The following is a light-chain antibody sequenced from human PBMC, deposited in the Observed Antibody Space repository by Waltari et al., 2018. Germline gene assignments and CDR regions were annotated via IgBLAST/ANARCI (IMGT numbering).Light chain of an antibody. CDR3: CSFAGTYPWV. CDR2: DVT. J-gene: IGLJ3*02. CDR1: TSDVGGYNY. V-gene: IGLV2-11*01. Sequence: SALTQPRSVSGSPGQSVTISCTGTTSDVGGYNYVSWYQHHPGKAPKLMIFDVTQRPSGVPDRFSGSASANTASLTISGLQADDEADYYCCSFAGTYPWVFGGGTKVTVL.